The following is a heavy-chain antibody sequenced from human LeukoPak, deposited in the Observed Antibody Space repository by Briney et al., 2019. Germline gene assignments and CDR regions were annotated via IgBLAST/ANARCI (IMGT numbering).Heavy chain of an antibody. V-gene: IGHV1-2*02. J-gene: IGHJ4*02. Sequence: ASVKVSCKAPGYTFTGYYMHWVRQAPGQGLEWMGWINPNSGGTNYAQKFQGRVTMTRDTSISTAYMELSRLRSDDTAVYYCASGANVDTAMAPYYFDYWGQGTLVTVSS. D-gene: IGHD5-18*01. CDR1: GYTFTGYY. CDR3: ASGANVDTAMAPYYFDY. CDR2: INPNSGGT.